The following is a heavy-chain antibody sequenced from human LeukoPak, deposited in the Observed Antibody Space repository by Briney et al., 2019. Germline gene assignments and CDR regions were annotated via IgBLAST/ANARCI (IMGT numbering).Heavy chain of an antibody. D-gene: IGHD2-15*01. V-gene: IGHV3-23*01. CDR1: GFAFRSYA. Sequence: GGSLRLSCVASGFAFRSYALSWVRQAPGKGLEWVSGISGSAAGTYYADSVKGRFTISRDNSKNTLYLEMNSLRAGDTAVYYCAKGGYTTWFDPWGQGTLVTVSS. J-gene: IGHJ5*02. CDR2: ISGSAAGT. CDR3: AKGGYTTWFDP.